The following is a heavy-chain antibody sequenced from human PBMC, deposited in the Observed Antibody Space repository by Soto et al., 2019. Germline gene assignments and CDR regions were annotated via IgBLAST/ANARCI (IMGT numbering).Heavy chain of an antibody. CDR3: ARGYCSDGSCYSRPLGLDNWFDP. D-gene: IGHD2-15*01. CDR1: GYTFTSYG. V-gene: IGHV1-18*01. J-gene: IGHJ5*02. Sequence: ASVKVSCKASGYTFTSYGISWVRQAPGQGLEWMGWISAYNGNTNYAQKLQGRVTMTTDTSTSTAYMELRSLRSDDTAVYYCARGYCSDGSCYSRPLGLDNWFDPWGQGTLVTVSS. CDR2: ISAYNGNT.